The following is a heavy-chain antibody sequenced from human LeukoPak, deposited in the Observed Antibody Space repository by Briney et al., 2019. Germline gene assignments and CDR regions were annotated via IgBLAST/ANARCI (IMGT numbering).Heavy chain of an antibody. CDR3: ARGQAGVYDYVWGSYRDSNFDY. D-gene: IGHD3-16*02. V-gene: IGHV3-11*01. CDR1: GFTFSDYY. J-gene: IGHJ4*02. CDR2: ISSSGSTI. Sequence: GGSLRLSCAASGFTFSDYYMSWIRQAPGKGLEWVSYISSSGSTIYYADSVKGRFTISRDNAKNSLYLQMNSLRAEDTAVYYCARGQAGVYDYVWGSYRDSNFDYWGQGTLVTVSS.